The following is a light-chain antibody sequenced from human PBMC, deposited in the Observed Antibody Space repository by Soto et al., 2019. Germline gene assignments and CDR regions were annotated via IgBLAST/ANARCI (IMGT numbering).Light chain of an antibody. CDR1: QSVNKN. J-gene: IGKJ1*01. V-gene: IGKV3D-15*01. CDR2: GAS. Sequence: TVMTQSPATLSVSPGESATLSCRASQSVNKNVAWYQQKPGQAPRLLIFGASTRATGIPARFSGSESGTEFTLTISSLQSEDFAVYYCQQHYDWLTWTFGQGTKVDIK. CDR3: QQHYDWLTWT.